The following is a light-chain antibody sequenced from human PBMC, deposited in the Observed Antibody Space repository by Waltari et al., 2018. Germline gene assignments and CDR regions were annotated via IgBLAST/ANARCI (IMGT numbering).Light chain of an antibody. Sequence: DIQMTPSPSSLSASVGDTVTITCRTSQNIDRSLNWYHQRPGNAPKRLIFAASSLQSGVSARLRGSGSGTDCMLTISGLQPEEVATYFCQQSHRSPWTFGQGTQV. CDR3: QQSHRSPWT. J-gene: IGKJ1*01. V-gene: IGKV1-39*01. CDR2: AAS. CDR1: QNIDRS.